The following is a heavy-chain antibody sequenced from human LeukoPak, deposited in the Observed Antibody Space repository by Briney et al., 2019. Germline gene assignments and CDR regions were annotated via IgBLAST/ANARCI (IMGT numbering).Heavy chain of an antibody. CDR2: IKGNGFDT. D-gene: IGHD3-16*01. CDR3: AKDTGPLMITFGGVVISYFDY. Sequence: GGSLRLSCAGSGFTFSNYAMSWVRQAPGKGLEWVSGIKGNGFDTYYADSVKGRFTVSRDNSKNTPSLQMNSLSAEDTAVYYCAKDTGPLMITFGGVVISYFDYWGQGALVTVSS. CDR1: GFTFSNYA. V-gene: IGHV3-23*01. J-gene: IGHJ4*02.